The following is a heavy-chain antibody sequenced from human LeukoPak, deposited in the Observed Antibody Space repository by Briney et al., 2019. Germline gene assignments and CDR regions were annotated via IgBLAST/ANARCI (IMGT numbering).Heavy chain of an antibody. J-gene: IGHJ4*02. V-gene: IGHV3-23*01. CDR2: ISGRGGTT. D-gene: IGHD5-18*01. CDR1: GFTFSSYG. Sequence: PGGSLRLSCAASGFTFSSYGMTWVRQAPGKGLECVSGISGRGGTTYYADSVKGRFTISRDNSKNTLDLQMNGLRAEDTAVYYCAKREGFNNGNFGYWGQGALVTVSS. CDR3: AKREGFNNGNFGY.